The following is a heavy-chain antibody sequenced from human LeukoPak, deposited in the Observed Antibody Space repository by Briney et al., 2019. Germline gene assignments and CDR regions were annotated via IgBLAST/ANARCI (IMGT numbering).Heavy chain of an antibody. V-gene: IGHV4-59*01. Sequence: NPGGSLRLSCAASGFTFSSYWMSWVRQAPGKGLEWIGYVYYSGSTNYNPSLKSRVTISVEKSKNQFSLKLSSVTAADTAMYYCARTSWGYAFDSWGQGTLVTVSS. J-gene: IGHJ4*02. CDR3: ARTSWGYAFDS. CDR2: VYYSGST. D-gene: IGHD7-27*01. CDR1: GFTFSSYW.